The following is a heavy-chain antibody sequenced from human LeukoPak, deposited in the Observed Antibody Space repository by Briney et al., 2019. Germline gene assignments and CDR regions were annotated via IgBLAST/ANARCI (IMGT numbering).Heavy chain of an antibody. CDR1: GSSISSGGYS. D-gene: IGHD4-17*01. Sequence: SETLSLTCAVSGSSISSGGYSWSWIRQPPGKGLEWIGYIYHSGSTYYNPSLKSRVTISVDRSKNQFSLKLSSVTAADTAVYYCARAYGDYVGYFQHWGQGTLVTVSS. CDR2: IYHSGST. V-gene: IGHV4-30-2*01. CDR3: ARAYGDYVGYFQH. J-gene: IGHJ1*01.